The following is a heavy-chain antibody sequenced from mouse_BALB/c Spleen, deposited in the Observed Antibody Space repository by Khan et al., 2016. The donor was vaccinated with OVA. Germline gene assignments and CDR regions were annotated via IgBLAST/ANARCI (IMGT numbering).Heavy chain of an antibody. CDR1: GYTFTSSW. D-gene: IGHD2-14*01. Sequence: QVQLKQSGAELARPGASVKLSCKASGYTFTSSWMQWGKQRPGQGLEWIGAIYPGDGDTRYTQKFKGKATLTADKSSSTAYMELSSLASEDSAVYYCTRGGSTTGYFDVWGQGTTLTVSS. CDR3: TRGGSTTGYFDV. V-gene: IGHV1-87*01. J-gene: IGHJ2*01. CDR2: IYPGDGDT.